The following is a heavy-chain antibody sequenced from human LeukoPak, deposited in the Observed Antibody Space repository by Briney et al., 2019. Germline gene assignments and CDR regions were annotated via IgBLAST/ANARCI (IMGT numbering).Heavy chain of an antibody. CDR3: ARENDSGNNWFAP. J-gene: IGHJ5*02. V-gene: IGHV1-46*01. CDR1: GYSFSSYY. D-gene: IGHD1-1*01. Sequence: ASVKVSCKASGYSFSSYYMHWVRQAPGQGLEWMGIINPSGDSTTYAQKFQGRVTMTRDTSTRTVYMELSSLRSDDTAVYYCARENDSGNNWFAPWGQGTLVTVSS. CDR2: INPSGDST.